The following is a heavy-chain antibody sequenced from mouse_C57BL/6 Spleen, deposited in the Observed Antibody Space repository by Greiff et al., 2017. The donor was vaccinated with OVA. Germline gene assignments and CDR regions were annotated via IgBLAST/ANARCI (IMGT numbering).Heavy chain of an antibody. D-gene: IGHD3-1*01. CDR3: ARRGHMIEGYFDY. CDR1: GYTFTDYN. V-gene: IGHV1-22*01. J-gene: IGHJ2*01. Sequence: VQLKESGPELVKPGASVKMSCKASGYTFTDYNMHWVKQSHGKSLEWIGYINPNNGGTSYNQKFKGKATLTVNKSSSTAYMELRSLTSEDSAVYYCARRGHMIEGYFDYWGQGTTLTVSS. CDR2: INPNNGGT.